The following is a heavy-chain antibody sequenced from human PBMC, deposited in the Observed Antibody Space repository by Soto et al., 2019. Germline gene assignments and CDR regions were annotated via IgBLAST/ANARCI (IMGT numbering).Heavy chain of an antibody. CDR2: IYYSGST. D-gene: IGHD6-13*01. J-gene: IGHJ1*01. CDR3: ARPIPTETAAGPAEYFQH. Sequence: PSETLSLTCTVSGGSISSSSYYWGWIRQPPGKGLEWIGSIYYSGSTYYNPSLKSRVTISVDTSKNQFSLKLSSVTAADTAVYYCARPIPTETAAGPAEYFQHWGQGTLVTVSS. V-gene: IGHV4-39*01. CDR1: GGSISSSSYY.